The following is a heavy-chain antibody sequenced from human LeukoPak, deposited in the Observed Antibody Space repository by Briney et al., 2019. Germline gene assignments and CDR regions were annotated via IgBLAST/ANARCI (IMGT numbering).Heavy chain of an antibody. CDR3: ARGEWELNAFDI. CDR2: MNPNSGNT. Sequence: ASVKVSCKASGYTFTSYDINWVRQATGQGLEWMGWMNPNSGNTGYAQKFQGRVTITRNTSISTAYMELSSLRSEDTAVYYCARGEWELNAFDIWGQGTMVTLSS. D-gene: IGHD1-26*01. J-gene: IGHJ3*02. V-gene: IGHV1-8*03. CDR1: GYTFTSYD.